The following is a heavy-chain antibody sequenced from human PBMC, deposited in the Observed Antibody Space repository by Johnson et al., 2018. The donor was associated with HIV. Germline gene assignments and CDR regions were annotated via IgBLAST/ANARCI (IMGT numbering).Heavy chain of an antibody. V-gene: IGHV3-33*06. D-gene: IGHD6-13*01. J-gene: IGHJ3*02. CDR2: IWYAGSNK. CDR3: AKDSSSWYGGAFDI. CDR1: GFTFSSYG. Sequence: QVQLVESGGGVVQPGRSLRLSCAASGFTFSSYGMHWVRQAPGKGLEWVAVIWYAGSNKYYADSVTGRFTISRDNSKNTLYLQMNSLRAEDTAVYYCAKDSSSWYGGAFDIWGQGTMVTVSS.